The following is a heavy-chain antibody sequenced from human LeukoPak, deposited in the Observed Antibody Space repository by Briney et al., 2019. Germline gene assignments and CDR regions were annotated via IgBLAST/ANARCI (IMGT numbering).Heavy chain of an antibody. V-gene: IGHV1-8*03. D-gene: IGHD1-26*01. J-gene: IGHJ3*02. CDR3: ARHLSGSYSDAFDI. CDR2: MNPNSGNT. Sequence: ASVKVSCKASGYTFTGYYMHWVRQATGQGLEWMGWMNPNSGNTGYAQKFQGRVTITRNTSISTAYMELSSLRSEDTAVYYCARHLSGSYSDAFDIWGQGTMVTVSS. CDR1: GYTFTGYY.